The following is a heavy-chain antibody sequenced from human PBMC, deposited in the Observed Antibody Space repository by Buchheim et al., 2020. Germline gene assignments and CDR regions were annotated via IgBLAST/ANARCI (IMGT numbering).Heavy chain of an antibody. CDR2: IKQDGSEK. Sequence: EVQLVESGGGLVQPGGSLRLSCAASGFTFSSYXMSWVRQAPGKGLEWVANIKQDGSEKYYVDSVKGRFTXCRDNAKNYLYMQMNSLRAEDTAVYYCARDQLRVRSSSGYWGQGTL. D-gene: IGHD1-26*01. CDR3: ARDQLRVRSSSGY. V-gene: IGHV3-7*04. J-gene: IGHJ4*02. CDR1: GFTFSSYX.